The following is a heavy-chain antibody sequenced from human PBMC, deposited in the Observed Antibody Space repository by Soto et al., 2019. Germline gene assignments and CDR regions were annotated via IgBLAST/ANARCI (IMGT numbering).Heavy chain of an antibody. Sequence: SETLSLTCTVSGGSISSYYWSWIRQPPGKGLEWIGYIYYSGSTNYNPSLKSRFTISRDNAKNSQYLQMNSLRVEDTAVYYCVGGTGWLMTDWGQGTLVTVSS. V-gene: IGHV4-59*03. J-gene: IGHJ1*01. CDR1: GGSISSYY. CDR3: VGGTGWLMTD. CDR2: IYYSGST. D-gene: IGHD6-19*01.